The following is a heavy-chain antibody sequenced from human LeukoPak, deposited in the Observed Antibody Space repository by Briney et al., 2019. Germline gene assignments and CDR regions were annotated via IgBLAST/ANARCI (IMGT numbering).Heavy chain of an antibody. CDR3: ARDAGDYDPRAFDI. D-gene: IGHD4-17*01. CDR1: GFTFSSYG. J-gene: IGHJ3*02. V-gene: IGHV3-33*01. CDR2: IWYDGSNK. Sequence: LRLSCAASGFTFSSYGMHWVRQAPGKGLEWVAVIWYDGSNKYYADSVKGRFTISRDNSKNTLYLQMNSLRAEDTAVYYCARDAGDYDPRAFDIWGQGTMVTVSS.